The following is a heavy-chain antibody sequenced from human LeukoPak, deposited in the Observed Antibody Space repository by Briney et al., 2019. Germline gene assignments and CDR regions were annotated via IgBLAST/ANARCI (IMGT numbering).Heavy chain of an antibody. CDR2: VSTSGGDT. V-gene: IGHV3-23*01. CDR1: GFTFSNYA. D-gene: IGHD6-13*01. CDR3: AARVSYSSSPFDY. J-gene: IGHJ4*02. Sequence: GGSLRLSCAASGFTFSNYAMNWVRQAPEKGLEWVSGVSTSGGDTYYADYVKGRFTISRDNSKNTLYLQMNSLRAEDTAIYYCAARVSYSSSPFDYWGQGTLVTVSS.